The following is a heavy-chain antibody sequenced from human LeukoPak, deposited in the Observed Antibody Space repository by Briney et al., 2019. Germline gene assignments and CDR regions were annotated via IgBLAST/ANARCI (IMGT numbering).Heavy chain of an antibody. J-gene: IGHJ4*02. CDR2: IYYSGST. Sequence: SETLSLTCTVSGGSISSYYWGWIRQPPGKGLEWIGSIYYSGSTYYNPSLKSRVTISVDTSKNQFSLKLSSVTAADTAVYYCARQAVVEMATISDYFDYWGQGTLVTVSS. V-gene: IGHV4-39*01. D-gene: IGHD5-24*01. CDR3: ARQAVVEMATISDYFDY. CDR1: GGSISSYY.